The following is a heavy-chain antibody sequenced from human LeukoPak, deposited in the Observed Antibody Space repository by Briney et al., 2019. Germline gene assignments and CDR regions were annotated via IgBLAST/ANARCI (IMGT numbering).Heavy chain of an antibody. V-gene: IGHV3-7*01. Sequence: PGGSLRLSCAASEFTFSSYWMSWLGQAPGKGLEWVANIKQDGSEKYYVHSVKGRFTISRDTAKNSLYLQMNSLRAEDTAVYYCARDPGQRGGYYYYYYMDVWGKGTTVTVSS. D-gene: IGHD3-16*01. CDR2: IKQDGSEK. CDR1: EFTFSSYW. J-gene: IGHJ6*03. CDR3: ARDPGQRGGYYYYYYMDV.